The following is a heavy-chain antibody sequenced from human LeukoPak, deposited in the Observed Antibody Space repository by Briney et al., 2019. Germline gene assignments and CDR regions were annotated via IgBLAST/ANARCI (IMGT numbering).Heavy chain of an antibody. CDR2: IIPIFGTA. CDR1: GGTFSSYA. J-gene: IGHJ6*03. V-gene: IGHV1-69*06. Sequence: SVKVSCKASGGTFSSYAISWVRQAPGQGLEWMGRIIPIFGTANYAQKFQGRVTITADRSTSTAYMELSSLRSEDTAVYYCARTAIKGPYYYMDVWGKGTTVTVSS. CDR3: ARTAIKGPYYYMDV.